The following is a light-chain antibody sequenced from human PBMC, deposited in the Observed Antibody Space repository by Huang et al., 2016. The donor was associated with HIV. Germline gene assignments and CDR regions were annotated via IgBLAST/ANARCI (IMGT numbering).Light chain of an antibody. V-gene: IGKV4-1*01. J-gene: IGKJ1*01. CDR1: QNILYSSNNKNY. CDR2: WAS. Sequence: DIVMTQSPDSLAVSLGERATINCKSSQNILYSSNNKNYLTWYQQKPGQPPKLLLYWASTRESGVPDRFSGSGSVTDFTLTISSLQAEDVAVYYCQQYYSTPGTFGQGTKVEIK. CDR3: QQYYSTPGT.